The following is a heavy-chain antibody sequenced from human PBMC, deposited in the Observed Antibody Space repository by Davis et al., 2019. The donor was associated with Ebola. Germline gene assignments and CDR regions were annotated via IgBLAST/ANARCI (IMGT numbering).Heavy chain of an antibody. V-gene: IGHV3-33*01. D-gene: IGHD3-10*01. Sequence: GESLKISCAASGFTFSSYGMHWVRQAPGKGLEWVAVIWYDGSNKYYADSVKGRFTISRDNSKNTLYLQMNSLRAEDTAVYYCARDEVQRGFWFRYYFDYWGQGTLVTVSS. J-gene: IGHJ4*02. CDR3: ARDEVQRGFWFRYYFDY. CDR1: GFTFSSYG. CDR2: IWYDGSNK.